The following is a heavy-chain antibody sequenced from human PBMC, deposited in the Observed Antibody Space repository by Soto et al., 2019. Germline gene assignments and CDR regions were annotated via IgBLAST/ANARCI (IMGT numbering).Heavy chain of an antibody. J-gene: IGHJ6*02. V-gene: IGHV4-34*01. D-gene: IGHD6-19*01. CDR2: INHSGST. CDR1: GGSFSGYY. Sequence: SETLSLTCAVYGGSFSGYYWSWIRQPPGKGLEWIGEINHSGSTNYNPSLKSRVTISVDTSKNQFSLKLSSVTAADTAVYYCARGKITVAGKFYYYYYGMDVWGQGTTVTVSS. CDR3: ARGKITVAGKFYYYYYGMDV.